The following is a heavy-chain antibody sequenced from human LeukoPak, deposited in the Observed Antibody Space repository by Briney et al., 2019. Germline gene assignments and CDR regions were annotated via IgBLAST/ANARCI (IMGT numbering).Heavy chain of an antibody. D-gene: IGHD3-3*01. CDR1: GFTFSSYE. V-gene: IGHV3-48*03. CDR3: ARGGYYGSGRYYFDS. CDR2: ISSSGSTI. J-gene: IGHJ4*02. Sequence: PGGSLRLSCAASGFTFSSYEMNWVRQAPGKGLEWVPYISSSGSTIYYADSVKGRFTISRDNAKNTLHLQMNSLRAEDTAVYYCARGGYYGSGRYYFDSWGQGTLVTVSS.